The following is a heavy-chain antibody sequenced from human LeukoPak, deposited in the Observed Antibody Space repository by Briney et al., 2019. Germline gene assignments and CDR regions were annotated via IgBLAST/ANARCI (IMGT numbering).Heavy chain of an antibody. CDR3: ARHPSYGGNSPGY. V-gene: IGHV4-31*03. Sequence: PSETLSLTCTVSGGSISSGGYYWSWIRQHPGKGLEWIGYIYYSGSTYYNPSLKSRVTISVDTSKNQFSLKLSSVTAADTAVYYCARHPSYGGNSPGYWGQGTLVTVSS. D-gene: IGHD4-23*01. CDR2: IYYSGST. J-gene: IGHJ4*02. CDR1: GGSISSGGYY.